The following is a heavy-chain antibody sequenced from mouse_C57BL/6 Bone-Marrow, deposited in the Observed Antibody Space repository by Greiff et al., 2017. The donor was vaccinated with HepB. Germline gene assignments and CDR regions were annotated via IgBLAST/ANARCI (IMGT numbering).Heavy chain of an antibody. Sequence: QVQLQQSGAELVKPGASVKISCKASGYAFSSYWMNWVKQRPGKGLEWIGQIYPGDGDTNYNGKFKGKATLTADKSSSTAYMQLSSLTSEDSAVYFGARLGYSNLYAMDYWGQGTSVTVSS. J-gene: IGHJ4*01. CDR1: GYAFSSYW. V-gene: IGHV1-80*01. CDR2: IYPGDGDT. CDR3: ARLGYSNLYAMDY. D-gene: IGHD2-5*01.